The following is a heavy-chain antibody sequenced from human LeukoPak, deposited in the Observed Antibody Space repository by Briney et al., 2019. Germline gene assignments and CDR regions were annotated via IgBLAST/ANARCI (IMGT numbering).Heavy chain of an antibody. J-gene: IGHJ6*02. Sequence: GSLRLSCAASGFTFSRYWMSWVRQAPGKGLEWIGEINHSGSTNYNPSLKSRVTISVDTSKNQFSLKLSSVTAADTAVYYCARGGRYYDFWSGYEGVNNYYYGMDVWGQGTTVTVSS. CDR1: GFTFSRYW. V-gene: IGHV4-34*01. CDR3: ARGGRYYDFWSGYEGVNNYYYGMDV. CDR2: INHSGST. D-gene: IGHD3-3*01.